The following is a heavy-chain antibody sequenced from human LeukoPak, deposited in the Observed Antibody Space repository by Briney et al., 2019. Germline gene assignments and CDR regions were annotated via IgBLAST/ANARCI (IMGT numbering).Heavy chain of an antibody. J-gene: IGHJ6*03. Sequence: GGSLRLSCAASGFTFSSYEMNWVRQAPGKGLEWVSYISSSGSTIYYADSVKGRFTISRDNAKNSLYLQMNSLRAEDTAVYYCAKQGRDWLRDYYYYMDVWGKGTTVTISS. CDR3: AKQGRDWLRDYYYYMDV. D-gene: IGHD3-9*01. V-gene: IGHV3-48*03. CDR2: ISSSGSTI. CDR1: GFTFSSYE.